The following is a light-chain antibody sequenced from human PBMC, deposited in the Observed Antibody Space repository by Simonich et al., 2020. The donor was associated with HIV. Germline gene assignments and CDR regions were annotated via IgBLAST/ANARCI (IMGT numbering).Light chain of an antibody. CDR1: SGSVSTNYY. CDR3: VLYMASGINWV. V-gene: IGLV8-61*01. Sequence: QTVVTQEPSFSVSPGGTVTLTCGLSSGSVSTNYYPIWYQQTPGQAPRTLIYTTNTRSSGVPDRFSGDILGNKAALTITGVKADDESDYYCVLYMASGINWVFGGGTKLTVL. J-gene: IGLJ3*02. CDR2: TTN.